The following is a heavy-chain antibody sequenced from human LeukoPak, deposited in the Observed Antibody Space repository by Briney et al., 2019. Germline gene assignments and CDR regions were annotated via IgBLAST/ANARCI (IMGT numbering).Heavy chain of an antibody. V-gene: IGHV4-38-2*02. J-gene: IGHJ5*02. CDR3: ARDGKVVPADLRGYWFDP. D-gene: IGHD2-2*01. CDR2: IFHSGST. Sequence: PSETLSLTCTVSGYSISNNYYWGWIRHSPGKGLEWIASIFHSGSTYYNPSLRSRVTISVDTSKNQFSLRLTSVTAADTAVYYCARDGKVVPADLRGYWFDPLGPGNPGHRLL. CDR1: GYSISNNYY.